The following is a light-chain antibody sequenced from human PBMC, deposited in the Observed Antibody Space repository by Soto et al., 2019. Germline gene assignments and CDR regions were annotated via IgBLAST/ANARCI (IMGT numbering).Light chain of an antibody. CDR3: AAWDDIVKSWL. V-gene: IGLV1-47*02. CDR1: RSNIGSDL. Sequence: QAVVTQEPSASGTTGQRVTISCSGSRSNIGSDLVYWYQQLPGAAPRLLIHSSNQRPSGVPDRFSASKSGTSASLAISELRPEDEGDYYCAAWDDIVKSWLFGGGTKLTVL. CDR2: SSN. J-gene: IGLJ3*02.